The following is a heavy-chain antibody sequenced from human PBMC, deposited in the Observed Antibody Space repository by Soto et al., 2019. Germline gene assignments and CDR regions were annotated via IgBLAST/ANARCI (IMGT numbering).Heavy chain of an antibody. CDR2: IYYSGNT. D-gene: IGHD2-8*02. Sequence: SETLSLTCTVSGGSISSGPYYWSWIRQPPGKGLEWIGYIYYSGNTYYNPSLKSRLTISLDTSQNQFSLELSSVTAADTAVYYCARRRRSTGPPYSSADYFDHWGQGTLVTVSS. CDR1: GGSISSGPYY. J-gene: IGHJ4*02. CDR3: ARRRRSTGPPYSSADYFDH. V-gene: IGHV4-30-4*01.